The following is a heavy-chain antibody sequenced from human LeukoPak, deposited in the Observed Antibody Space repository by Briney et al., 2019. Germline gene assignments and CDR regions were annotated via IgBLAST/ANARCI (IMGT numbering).Heavy chain of an antibody. CDR2: ISAYNGNT. CDR3: ARVKLYGSGSYYTRTAFDY. J-gene: IGHJ4*02. CDR1: GYTFTSYD. V-gene: IGHV1-18*01. Sequence: ASVKVSCKASGYTFTSYDINWVRQAPGQGLEWMGWISAYNGNTNYAQELQGRVTMTTDTSTSTAYMELRSLRSDDTAVYYCARVKLYGSGSYYTRTAFDYWGQGTLVTVSS. D-gene: IGHD3-10*01.